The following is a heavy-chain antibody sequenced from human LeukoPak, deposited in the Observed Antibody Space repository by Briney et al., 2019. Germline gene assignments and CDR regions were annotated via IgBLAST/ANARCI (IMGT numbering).Heavy chain of an antibody. V-gene: IGHV1-2*02. CDR2: IKPNSGGT. J-gene: IGHJ6*02. CDR3: ARVIVYVPAAMSNDGHYYYGMDV. D-gene: IGHD2-2*01. Sequence: RSGGIKPNSGGTTYAQKVQGRVTMTRDTSISTAYMELCRLRSDDTAVYYCARVIVYVPAAMSNDGHYYYGMDVWGQGTTVTVSS.